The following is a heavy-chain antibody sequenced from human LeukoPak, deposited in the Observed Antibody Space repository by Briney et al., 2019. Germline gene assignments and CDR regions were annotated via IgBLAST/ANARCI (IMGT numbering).Heavy chain of an antibody. J-gene: IGHJ4*02. CDR3: ARVEFNGGYSHLY. CDR2: MNPNSGNT. Sequence: ASVKVSCKASGYTFTGYYMHWVRQAPGQGLEWMGWMNPNSGNTGYGQKFQGRVTMTRSTSMTTAYMELSSLRSEDTAIYYCARVEFNGGYSHLYWGQGTLLTVSS. V-gene: IGHV1-8*02. CDR1: GYTFTGYY. D-gene: IGHD5-12*01.